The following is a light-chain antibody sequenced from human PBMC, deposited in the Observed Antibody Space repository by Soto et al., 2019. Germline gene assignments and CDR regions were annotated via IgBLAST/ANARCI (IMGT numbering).Light chain of an antibody. CDR2: AAY. J-gene: IGKJ1*01. Sequence: DIQMTQSPSSLSASVGDRVTITYRASRTISSYLNWYQQKPGKAHNLLIYAAYNLQGGVQSRFSGSGSGTDFTLTIRSLHSEDFATYYCKQTYSTPGTFGQGTKVDIK. V-gene: IGKV1-39*01. CDR1: RTISSY. CDR3: KQTYSTPGT.